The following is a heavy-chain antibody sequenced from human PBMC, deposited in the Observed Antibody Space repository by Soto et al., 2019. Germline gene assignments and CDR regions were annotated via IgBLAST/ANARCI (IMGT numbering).Heavy chain of an antibody. V-gene: IGHV4-59*11. Sequence: PSETLSLTCTVSGGSISSHYWSWIRQPPGKGLEWIGHIYYGENTYYSPSLKSRATISLDTSKSQFSLELSSVTAADTAVYYCARGFGNFWSGYNVDEWGQGTLVTVSS. CDR3: ARGFGNFWSGYNVDE. J-gene: IGHJ4*02. D-gene: IGHD3-3*01. CDR2: IYYGENT. CDR1: GGSISSHY.